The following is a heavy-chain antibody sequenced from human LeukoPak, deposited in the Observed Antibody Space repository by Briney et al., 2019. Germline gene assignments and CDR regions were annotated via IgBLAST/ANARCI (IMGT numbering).Heavy chain of an antibody. V-gene: IGHV4-4*02. CDR1: GGSISSSNW. CDR3: ARALGYSSSWNFDY. J-gene: IGHJ4*02. CDR2: IYLSGST. D-gene: IGHD6-13*01. Sequence: SETLSLTCAVSGGSISSSNWWSWGRPPPGKGLEWIGEIYLSGSTNYNPSLKSRVTISVDKSKNHFSLKLSSVTAADTAVYYCARALGYSSSWNFDYWGQGTLVTVSS.